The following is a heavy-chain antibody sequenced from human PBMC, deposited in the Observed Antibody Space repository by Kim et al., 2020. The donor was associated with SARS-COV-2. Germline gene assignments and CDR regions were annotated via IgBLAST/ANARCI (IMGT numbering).Heavy chain of an antibody. CDR2: IYYSGST. CDR1: GGSISSGGYY. J-gene: IGHJ4*02. Sequence: SETLSLTCTVSGGSISSGGYYWSWIRQHPGKGLEWIGYIYYSGSTYYNPSLKSRVTISVDTSKNQFSLKLSSVTAADTAVYYCARVPRVVVTAPGGFDYWGQGTLVTVSS. D-gene: IGHD2-21*02. CDR3: ARVPRVVVTAPGGFDY. V-gene: IGHV4-31*03.